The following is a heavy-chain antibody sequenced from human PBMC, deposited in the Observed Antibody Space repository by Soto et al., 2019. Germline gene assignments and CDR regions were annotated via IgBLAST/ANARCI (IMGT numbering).Heavy chain of an antibody. CDR3: ARVNPERAAADDRRNYYYFYMDV. V-gene: IGHV1-18*01. CDR2: ISAYNGNT. Sequence: ASVKVSCKASGYTFTSYGISWVRQAPGQVLEWMGWISAYNGNTNYAQKLQGRVTMTTDTSTSTAYMELRSLRSDDTAVYYCARVNPERAAADDRRNYYYFYMDVWGKGTTITVSS. CDR1: GYTFTSYG. D-gene: IGHD6-13*01. J-gene: IGHJ6*03.